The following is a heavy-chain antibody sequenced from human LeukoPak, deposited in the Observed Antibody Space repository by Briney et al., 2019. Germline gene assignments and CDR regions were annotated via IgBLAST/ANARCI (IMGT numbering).Heavy chain of an antibody. D-gene: IGHD6-19*01. J-gene: IGHJ5*02. CDR2: IHASGST. CDR3: ARGDRAVAGAWGWFDP. Sequence: PSETLSLTCTVSNGSISSYYWSWIRQPAGKGLEWIGRIHASGSTNYNPSLKSRVTMSVDTPKNQFSLKLSSVTAADTAIYFCARGDRAVAGAWGWFDPWGQGTLATVSS. CDR1: NGSISSYY. V-gene: IGHV4-4*07.